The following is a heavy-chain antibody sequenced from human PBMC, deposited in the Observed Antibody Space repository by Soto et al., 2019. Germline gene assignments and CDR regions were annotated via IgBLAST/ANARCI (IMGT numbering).Heavy chain of an antibody. CDR2: INPSGGST. J-gene: IGHJ3*02. CDR3: ARDPPYNHDAFDI. D-gene: IGHD1-1*01. V-gene: IGHV1-46*01. CDR1: GYTFTSYY. Sequence: AAVKVSCKASGYTFTSYYMHWVLQAPGQGLEWMGIINPSGGSTSYAQKFQGRVTMTRDTSTSTVYMELSSLRSEDTAVYYCARDPPYNHDAFDIWGQGTMVTVSS.